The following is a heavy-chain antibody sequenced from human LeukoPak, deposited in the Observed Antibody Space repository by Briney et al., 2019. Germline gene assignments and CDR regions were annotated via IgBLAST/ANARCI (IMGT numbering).Heavy chain of an antibody. J-gene: IGHJ4*02. V-gene: IGHV4-59*01. CDR1: GGSTSSYY. Sequence: SETLSLTCTVSGGSTSSYYWSWIRQPPGKGLEWIGYIYYSGSTNYNPSLKSRVTISVDTSKNQFSLKLSSVTAADTAVYYCARDQGSGSYFDYWGQGTLVTVSS. CDR3: ARDQGSGSYFDY. D-gene: IGHD1-26*01. CDR2: IYYSGST.